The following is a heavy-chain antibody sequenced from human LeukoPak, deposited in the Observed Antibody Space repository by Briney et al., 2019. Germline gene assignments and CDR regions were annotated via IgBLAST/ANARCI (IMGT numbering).Heavy chain of an antibody. J-gene: IGHJ4*02. CDR1: GFTFDDYA. CDR3: ARVDDWGDIVVVVAATYLDY. CDR2: ISWNSGSI. Sequence: GGSLRLSCAASGFTFDDYAMHWVRQAPGKGLEWVSGISWNSGSIGYADSVKGRFTISRDNAKNSLYLQMNSLRAEDTAVYYCARVDDWGDIVVVVAATYLDYWGQGTLVTVSS. V-gene: IGHV3-9*01. D-gene: IGHD2-15*01.